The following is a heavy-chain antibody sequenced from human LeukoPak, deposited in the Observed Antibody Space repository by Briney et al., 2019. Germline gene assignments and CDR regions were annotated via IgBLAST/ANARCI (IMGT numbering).Heavy chain of an antibody. J-gene: IGHJ4*02. CDR2: IWYDGSNK. CDR3: ARLDSGSYYG. D-gene: IGHD1-26*01. V-gene: IGHV3-33*08. CDR1: GFTFSSYG. Sequence: GGSLRLSCAASGFTFSSYGMHWVRQAPGKGLEWAAVIWYDGSNKYYADSVKGRFTISRDNSKNTLYLQMNSLRAEDTAVYYCARLDSGSYYGWGQGTLVTVSS.